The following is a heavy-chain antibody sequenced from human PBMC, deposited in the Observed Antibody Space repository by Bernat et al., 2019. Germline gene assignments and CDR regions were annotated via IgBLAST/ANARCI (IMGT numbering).Heavy chain of an antibody. CDR3: ARTGSSGWHRAWFQH. CDR2: IYYSGST. Sequence: QLQLQESGPGLVKPSETLSLTCTVSGGSISSSSYYWGWIRQPPGKGLEWIGSIYYSGSTYYNPSLKSRVTISVDTPKNQFSLKLSSVTAADTAVYYCARTGSSGWHRAWFQHWGQGTLVTVSS. D-gene: IGHD6-19*01. J-gene: IGHJ1*01. V-gene: IGHV4-39*01. CDR1: GGSISSSSYY.